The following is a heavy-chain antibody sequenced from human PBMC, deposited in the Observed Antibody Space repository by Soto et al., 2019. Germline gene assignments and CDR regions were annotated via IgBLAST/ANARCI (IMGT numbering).Heavy chain of an antibody. CDR2: IDPSDSYT. V-gene: IGHV5-10-1*01. CDR3: ATPAKYCSRGTCLGDYYFYGMDI. D-gene: IGHD2-2*01. J-gene: IGHJ6*02. CDR1: GYSFTTYW. Sequence: VESLEISWQGSGYSFTTYWISWVRQLPGKCLEWMGRIDPSDSYTNYIPSFKGHVTFSVYTSTSTAYLQWSSLKASDTAIYYCATPAKYCSRGTCLGDYYFYGMDIWGQGTTVTVSS.